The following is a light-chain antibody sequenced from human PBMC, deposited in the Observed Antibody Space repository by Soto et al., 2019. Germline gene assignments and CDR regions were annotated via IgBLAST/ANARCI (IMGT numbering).Light chain of an antibody. V-gene: IGKV3-20*01. CDR2: GAS. J-gene: IGKJ3*01. CDR1: QSVNNNY. Sequence: EIVLTQSPGTLSLSPGEGATLSCRASQSVNNNYLAWYQQRPGQAPRLLIYGASSRPNGVPDRFFGSGSGTDFTLSFSRLEPEDFAVFFCQQYGTSPFTFGPGTTVDI. CDR3: QQYGTSPFT.